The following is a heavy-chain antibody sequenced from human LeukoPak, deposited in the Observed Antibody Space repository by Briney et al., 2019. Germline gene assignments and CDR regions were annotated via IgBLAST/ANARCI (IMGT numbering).Heavy chain of an antibody. CDR3: ARRGAVIDHDTFDI. CDR2: IYYSGST. V-gene: IGHV4-59*01. D-gene: IGHD2-21*01. CDR1: GGSISSYY. Sequence: SETLSLTCTVSGGSISSYYWSWIRQPPGKGLEWIGYIYYSGSTYYNPSLKSRVTISVDTSKDQFSLKLSSVTAADTAMYYCARRGAVIDHDTFDIWGQGTMVTVSS. J-gene: IGHJ3*02.